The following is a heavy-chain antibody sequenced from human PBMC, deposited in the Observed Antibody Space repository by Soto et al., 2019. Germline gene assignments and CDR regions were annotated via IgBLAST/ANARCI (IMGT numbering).Heavy chain of an antibody. CDR1: GGSVSSGSYH. J-gene: IGHJ4*02. CDR2: IYYSGST. V-gene: IGHV4-61*01. D-gene: IGHD2-2*01. Sequence: PSETLSLTCTVSGGSVSSGSYHWSWIRQPPGKGLEWIGYIYYSGSTNYNPSLKSRVTISVDTSKNQFSLKLSSVTAADTAAYYCARLRRDIVVVAALYLDHWRQGTLVTVSS. CDR3: ARLRRDIVVVAALYLDH.